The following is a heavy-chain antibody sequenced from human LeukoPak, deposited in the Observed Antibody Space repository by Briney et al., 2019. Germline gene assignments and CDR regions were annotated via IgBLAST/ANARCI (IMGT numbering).Heavy chain of an antibody. Sequence: ASVKVSCKASGYTFTSYYMHWVRQAPGQGLEWMGIINPSGGSTSYAQKFQGRVTMTRDMSTSTVYMELSSLRSEDTAVYYCARGLSPSPLYYYYYYMDVWGKGTTVTVSS. J-gene: IGHJ6*03. V-gene: IGHV1-46*01. CDR1: GYTFTSYY. CDR2: INPSGGST. CDR3: ARGLSPSPLYYYYYYMDV.